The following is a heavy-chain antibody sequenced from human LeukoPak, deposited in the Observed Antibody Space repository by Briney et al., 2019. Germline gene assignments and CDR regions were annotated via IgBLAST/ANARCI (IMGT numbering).Heavy chain of an antibody. CDR2: VHLDGRT. J-gene: IGHJ4*02. Sequence: SETLSLTCGVSGGSVINTNWWPWVRQPPGKGLEWIGEVHLDGRTNYNPSLESRLTMSVDVSENQVSLKLTSVTAADTAVYYCAREGGFYRPLDYSGQGTLVTVSS. CDR3: AREGGFYRPLDY. V-gene: IGHV4-4*02. CDR1: GGSVINTNW. D-gene: IGHD3-3*01.